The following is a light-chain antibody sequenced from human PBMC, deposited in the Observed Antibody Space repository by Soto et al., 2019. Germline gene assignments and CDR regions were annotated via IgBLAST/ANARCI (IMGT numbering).Light chain of an antibody. CDR2: DAS. J-gene: IGKJ3*01. V-gene: IGKV3-11*01. CDR1: QSVSSY. CDR3: QQRSNWPPT. Sequence: EIVLTQSPATLSLSPGERATLSCRASQSVSSYLAWYQQKPGQAPRLLIYDASNRATGIPARFSGSGSGTDFTLTISSLEPEDFPLYYCQQRSNWPPTFGPGTNVDIK.